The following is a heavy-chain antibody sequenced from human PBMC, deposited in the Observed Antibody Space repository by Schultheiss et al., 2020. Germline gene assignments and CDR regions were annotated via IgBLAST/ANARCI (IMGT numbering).Heavy chain of an antibody. J-gene: IGHJ4*02. CDR1: GGTFSSYT. CDR2: IIPILGIA. CDR3: ASRYYYDSSGYYTAIDY. D-gene: IGHD3-22*01. V-gene: IGHV1-69*02. Sequence: GGSLRLSCKASGGTFSSYTISWVRQAPGQGLEWMGRIIPILGIANYAQKFQGRVTITADKSTSTAYMELSSLRSEDTAVYYCASRYYYDSSGYYTAIDYWGQGTLVTVSS.